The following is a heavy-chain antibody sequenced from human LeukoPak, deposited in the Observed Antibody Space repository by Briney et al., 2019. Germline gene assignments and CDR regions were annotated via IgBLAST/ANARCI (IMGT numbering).Heavy chain of an antibody. J-gene: IGHJ4*02. CDR2: ISGSGGST. CDR1: GFTFSSYA. D-gene: IGHD1-14*01. CDR3: AKTGGTGDYFDY. V-gene: IGHV3-23*01. Sequence: GGSLRLSCAASGFTFSSYAMSWVRPAPGKGVEWVSAISGSGGSTYYADSVKGRFTISRDNSKNTLYLQMNSLRAEDTAVYYCAKTGGTGDYFDYWGQGTLVTVSS.